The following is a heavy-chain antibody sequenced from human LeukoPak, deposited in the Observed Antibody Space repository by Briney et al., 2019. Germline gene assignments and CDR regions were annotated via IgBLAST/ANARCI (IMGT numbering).Heavy chain of an antibody. CDR3: AREGSSGWNWFDP. D-gene: IGHD6-19*01. Sequence: GGSLRLSCAVSGFTVSSNYMSWVRQAPGKGLEWVSVLYNGGNTYYADSVKGRFTVSRDNSKNTLYLQMNSLRAEDTAVYYCAREGSSGWNWFDPWGQGTLVTVSS. J-gene: IGHJ5*02. V-gene: IGHV3-53*01. CDR1: GFTVSSNY. CDR2: LYNGGNT.